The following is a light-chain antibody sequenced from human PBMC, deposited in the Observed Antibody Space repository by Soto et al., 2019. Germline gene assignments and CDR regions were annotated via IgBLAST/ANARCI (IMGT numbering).Light chain of an antibody. CDR1: QTISGT. CDR3: QQYDNWPWT. Sequence: EIVMAQSPATLSVSPGGRATLSCRASQTISGTLAWYQQKPGQAPRLLIHGASTRAPGFPARFSGSGSGTDFTLTISSLQSEDFAVYYCQQYDNWPWTFGQGTKVDIK. CDR2: GAS. J-gene: IGKJ1*01. V-gene: IGKV3-15*01.